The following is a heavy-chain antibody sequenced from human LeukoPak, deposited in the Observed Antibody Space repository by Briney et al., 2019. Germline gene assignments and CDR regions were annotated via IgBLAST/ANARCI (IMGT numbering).Heavy chain of an antibody. CDR3: AVYDSSGPYYFDY. CDR2: IIPIFGTA. CDR1: GGTFSSYA. J-gene: IGHJ4*02. Sequence: SVKVSCKASGGTFSSYAISWVRQAPGQGLEWMGGIIPIFGTANYAQKFQGRVTITADESTSTAYMELSSLRSEDTAVYYCAVYDSSGPYYFDYWGQGTLVTVSS. D-gene: IGHD3-22*01. V-gene: IGHV1-69*13.